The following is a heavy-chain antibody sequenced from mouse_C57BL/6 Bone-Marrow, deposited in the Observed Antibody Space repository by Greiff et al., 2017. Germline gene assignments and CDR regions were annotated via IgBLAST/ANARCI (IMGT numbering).Heavy chain of an antibody. CDR2: IYPRDGST. V-gene: IGHV1-85*01. D-gene: IGHD1-1*01. J-gene: IGHJ1*03. Sequence: QVQLKESGPELVKPGASVKLSCKASGYTFTSYDINWVKQRPGQGLEWIGWIYPRDGSTKYNEKFKGKATLTVDTSSSTAYMELPSLPSEDSAVYFCARDYGSSYWYFDVWGTGTTVTVSA. CDR3: ARDYGSSYWYFDV. CDR1: GYTFTSYD.